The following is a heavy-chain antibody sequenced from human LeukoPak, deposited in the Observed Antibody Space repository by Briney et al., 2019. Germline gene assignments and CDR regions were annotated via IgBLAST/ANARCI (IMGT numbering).Heavy chain of an antibody. Sequence: GGTLRLSCAASGFTFSSYGMHWVRQAPGKGLEWVAFIRYDGSNKYYADSVKGRFTISRDNSKNTLYLQMNSLRAEDTAVYYCAKEGKRLAPLYYFDYWGQGTLVTVSS. CDR3: AKEGKRLAPLYYFDY. V-gene: IGHV3-30*02. J-gene: IGHJ4*02. CDR2: IRYDGSNK. CDR1: GFTFSSYG. D-gene: IGHD6-19*01.